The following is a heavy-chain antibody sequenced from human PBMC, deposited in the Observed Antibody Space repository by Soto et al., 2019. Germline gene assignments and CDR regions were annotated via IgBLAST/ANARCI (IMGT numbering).Heavy chain of an antibody. J-gene: IGHJ6*02. Sequence: ASVKVTCKASGYTFTSYGISWVRQAPGQGLEWMGWISAYNGNTNYAQKLQGRVTMTTDTSTSTAYMELRSLRSDDTAVYYCARVGSGSYYVSVYSYGMDVWGQGTTVTVSS. CDR1: GYTFTSYG. CDR2: ISAYNGNT. V-gene: IGHV1-18*04. CDR3: ARVGSGSYYVSVYSYGMDV. D-gene: IGHD3-10*01.